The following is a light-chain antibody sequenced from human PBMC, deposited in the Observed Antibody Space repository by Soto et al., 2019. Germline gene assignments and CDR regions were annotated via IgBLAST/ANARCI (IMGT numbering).Light chain of an antibody. V-gene: IGKV3-15*01. CDR2: SAS. J-gene: IGKJ3*01. CDR1: QSVSSN. Sequence: EIVMTQSPATLAVSPVEISTLALRARQSVSSNVAWYQQKPGHTPRLLIYSASIGATGTPARFSGSGSGSDFTLTISSLQSEDFAVYYCQQYNKWPLTFGPGTKVDI. CDR3: QQYNKWPLT.